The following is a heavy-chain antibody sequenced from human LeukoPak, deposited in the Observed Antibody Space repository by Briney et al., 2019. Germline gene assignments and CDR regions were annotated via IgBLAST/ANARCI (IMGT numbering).Heavy chain of an antibody. D-gene: IGHD1-26*01. CDR1: GFTFSSYW. CDR2: ISYDGSNK. J-gene: IGHJ3*02. CDR3: AKHFYGVGAGGNIDAFDI. V-gene: IGHV3-30*18. Sequence: PGGSLRLSCAASGFTFSSYWMHWVRQAPGKGLEWVAVISYDGSNKYYADSVKGRFTISRDNSKNTLYLQMNSLRAEDTAVYYCAKHFYGVGAGGNIDAFDIWGQGAMVTVSS.